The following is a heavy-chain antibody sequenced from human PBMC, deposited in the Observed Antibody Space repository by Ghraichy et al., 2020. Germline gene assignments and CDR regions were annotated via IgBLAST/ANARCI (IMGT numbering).Heavy chain of an antibody. CDR2: IRGSGGTT. V-gene: IGHV3-23*01. CDR3: ATKSSFDF. D-gene: IGHD3-10*01. Sequence: GGSLRLSCVASGLTFSNDAMSWVRQAPGKGLEWVSTIRGSGGTTYYADSVGGRFTISRDNAMNTLFLQMNSLRADDTAVYYCATKSSFDFWGHGTMVTVSS. CDR1: GLTFSNDA. J-gene: IGHJ3*01.